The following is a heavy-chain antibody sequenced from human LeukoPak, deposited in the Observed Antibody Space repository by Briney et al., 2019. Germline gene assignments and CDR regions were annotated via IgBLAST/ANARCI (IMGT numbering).Heavy chain of an antibody. V-gene: IGHV3-23*01. CDR1: GFTFDDYA. D-gene: IGHD6-19*01. CDR2: ISGSGGST. Sequence: GRSVRLSCAASGFTFDDYAMSWVRQAPGKGLEWVSAISGSGGSTYYADSVKGRFTISRDNSKNTLYLQMNSLRAEDTAVYYCAKMGLKQWPYNYFDYWGQGTLVTVSS. CDR3: AKMGLKQWPYNYFDY. J-gene: IGHJ4*02.